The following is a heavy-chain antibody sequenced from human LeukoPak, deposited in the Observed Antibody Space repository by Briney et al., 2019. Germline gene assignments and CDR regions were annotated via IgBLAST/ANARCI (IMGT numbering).Heavy chain of an antibody. V-gene: IGHV3-7*01. D-gene: IGHD3-10*01. CDR1: GFTFSTAY. CDR2: IKPDGTEK. CDR3: ASTDYYGSGSVQH. Sequence: GGSLRLSCTTFGFTFSTAYMTWVRQAPGKGLEWVANIKPDGTEKYNVDSVKGRFSISRDNARYSVYLQMNSLRAEDTAVYYCASTDYYGSGSVQHWGQGTLVTVSS. J-gene: IGHJ1*01.